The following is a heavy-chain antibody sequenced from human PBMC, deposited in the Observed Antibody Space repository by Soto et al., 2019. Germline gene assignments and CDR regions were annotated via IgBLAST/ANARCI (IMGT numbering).Heavy chain of an antibody. CDR1: GFTFSRYW. CDR3: ARAEWELDY. D-gene: IGHD1-26*01. Sequence: EVQLVESGGGLVQPGGSLRLSCAASGFTFSRYWMSWVRQAPGEGLEWVANINQDGSEVHYVDSVKGRFTISRDNAKNSLYLQMNSLRTEDTAVYYCARAEWELDYWGQGTLVTVSS. J-gene: IGHJ4*02. CDR2: INQDGSEV. V-gene: IGHV3-7*03.